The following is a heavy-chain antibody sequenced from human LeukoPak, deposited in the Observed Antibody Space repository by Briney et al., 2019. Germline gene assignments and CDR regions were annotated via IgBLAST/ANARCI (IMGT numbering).Heavy chain of an antibody. CDR3: ARGKITMVRGALVMDV. D-gene: IGHD3-10*01. Sequence: ASVKVSCKASGYTFTGSFMHWVCQAPGQGLEWMGWINPNSGGTNYAQKFQGRVTMTRDTSISTAYMELSRLRSDDTAVYYCARGKITMVRGALVMDVWGQGTTVIVSS. V-gene: IGHV1-2*02. J-gene: IGHJ6*02. CDR2: INPNSGGT. CDR1: GYTFTGSF.